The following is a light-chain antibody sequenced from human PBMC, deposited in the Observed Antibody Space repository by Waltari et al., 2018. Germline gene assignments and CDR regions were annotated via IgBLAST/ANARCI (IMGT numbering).Light chain of an antibody. J-gene: IGKJ1*01. CDR1: QSISTN. CDR2: GAS. V-gene: IGKV3-15*01. Sequence: IVMTQSPATLSVSPGERATLSCRASQSISTNLAWFQEKPGQAPRLLIYGASTRATGVPARFSGSGSGTYFTLTISSLQPDDFATYYCQQYNSYPWTFGQGTKVEIK. CDR3: QQYNSYPWT.